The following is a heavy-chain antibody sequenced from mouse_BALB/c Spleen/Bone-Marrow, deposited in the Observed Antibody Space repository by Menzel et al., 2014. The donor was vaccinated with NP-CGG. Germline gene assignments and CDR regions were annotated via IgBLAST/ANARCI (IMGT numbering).Heavy chain of an antibody. CDR3: AYGTSLDSLDY. D-gene: IGHD1-1*01. CDR2: IDPAHGNT. Sequence: VQLQQSVAELVKPGASVKLSCTASGFNIKDTYMHWVKQRPEQGLEWIGRIDPAHGNTKYDPKFQGKATITADTSSNTASLQLSSLTSEDTALSNSAYGTSLDSLDYWGQGTILPVSS. V-gene: IGHV14-3*02. J-gene: IGHJ2*01. CDR1: GFNIKDTY.